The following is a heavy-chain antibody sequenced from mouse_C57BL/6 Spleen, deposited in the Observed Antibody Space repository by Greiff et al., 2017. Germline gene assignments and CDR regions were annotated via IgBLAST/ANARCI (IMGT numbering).Heavy chain of an antibody. D-gene: IGHD2-5*01. CDR1: GYTFTSYW. CDR3: AREGNYSNYLDY. J-gene: IGHJ2*01. Sequence: QVQLQQPGAELVMPGASVKLSCKASGYTFTSYWMHWVKQRPGQGLEWIGEIDPSDSYTNYNQKFKGKSTLTVEKSSSTAYLQLSSLTSEDSAVYYCAREGNYSNYLDYWGQGTTLTGSS. CDR2: IDPSDSYT. V-gene: IGHV1-69*01.